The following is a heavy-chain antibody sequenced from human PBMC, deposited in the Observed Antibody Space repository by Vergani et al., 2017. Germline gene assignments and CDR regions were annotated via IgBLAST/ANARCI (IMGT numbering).Heavy chain of an antibody. D-gene: IGHD2-21*01. J-gene: IGHJ3*02. V-gene: IGHV4-31*03. CDR2: IYYSGST. CDR1: GGSISSGGYY. Sequence: QVQLQESGPGLVKPSQTLSLTCTVSGGSISSGGYYWSWIRQHPGKGLEWIGYIYYSGSTYYNPSLKSRVTLSVDTSKNQFSLTLSSVTAADTAVYYCARSYSVVVIASARPDAFDIWGQGTMVTVSS. CDR3: ARSYSVVVIASARPDAFDI.